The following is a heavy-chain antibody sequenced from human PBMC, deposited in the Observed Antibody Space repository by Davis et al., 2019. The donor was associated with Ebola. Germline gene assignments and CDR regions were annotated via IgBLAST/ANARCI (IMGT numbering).Heavy chain of an antibody. V-gene: IGHV1-8*01. CDR3: ARDKELRTYYYYGMDV. CDR2: MNPNSGNT. Sequence: SVTVSCLASRYTFPSYDINSVRPPPGQGLEWMGWMNPNSGNTGYAQKFQGRVSMTRNTSISTAYMALRSLRSDETAVYYCARDKELRTYYYYGMDVWGQGTTVTVSS. J-gene: IGHJ6*02. D-gene: IGHD1-7*01. CDR1: RYTFPSYD.